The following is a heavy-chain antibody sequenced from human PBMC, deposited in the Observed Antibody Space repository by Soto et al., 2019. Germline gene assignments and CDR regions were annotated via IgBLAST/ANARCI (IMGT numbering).Heavy chain of an antibody. V-gene: IGHV3-72*01. CDR1: GFIFSDHY. CDR3: TRISLVGATGGRYFDY. Sequence: VQLVESGGGLVQPGGSLRLSCAASGFIFSDHYMDWVRQAPGKGLEWVGRIKNKANSYTTEYAASVKGRFTISSDDSKNSLYLQMNSLKTEDTAVYYCTRISLVGATGGRYFDYWGQGTLLTVSS. CDR2: IKNKANSYTT. D-gene: IGHD1-26*01. J-gene: IGHJ4*02.